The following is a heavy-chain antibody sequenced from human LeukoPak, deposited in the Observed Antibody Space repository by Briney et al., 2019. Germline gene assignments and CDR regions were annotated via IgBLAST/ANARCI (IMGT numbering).Heavy chain of an antibody. CDR3: ARQVVAASYYFDY. D-gene: IGHD2-15*01. J-gene: IGHJ4*02. CDR2: IYYSGST. CDR1: GGSISSYY. Sequence: SSETLSLTCTVSGGSISSYYWSWIRQPPGKGLEWIGYIYYSGSTNYNPSLKSRVTISVDTSKNQFSLKLSSVTAADTAVYYCARQVVAASYYFDYWGQGTLVTVSS. V-gene: IGHV4-59*13.